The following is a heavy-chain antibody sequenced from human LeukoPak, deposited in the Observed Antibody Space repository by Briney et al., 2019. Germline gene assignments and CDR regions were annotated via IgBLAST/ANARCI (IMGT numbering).Heavy chain of an antibody. Sequence: SETLSLTCTVSGGSISSGSYYWSWIRQPAGKGLEWIGRIYTSGSTNYNPSLKSRVTISVDTSKNQFSLKLSSVTAADTAVYYCARGITVKVFDYWGQGTLVTVSS. D-gene: IGHD4-11*01. CDR1: GGSISSGSYY. V-gene: IGHV4-61*02. CDR2: IYTSGST. CDR3: ARGITVKVFDY. J-gene: IGHJ4*02.